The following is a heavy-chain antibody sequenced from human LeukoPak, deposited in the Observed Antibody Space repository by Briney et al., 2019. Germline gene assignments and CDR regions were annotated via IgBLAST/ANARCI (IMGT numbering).Heavy chain of an antibody. CDR3: ARSDSSGYYFGY. Sequence: PSETLSLTCAVSGGSISSGGYSWSWIRQPPGKGLEWIGYIYHSGSTYYNPPLKSRVTISVDRSKNQFSLKLSSVTAAATAVYYCARSDSSGYYFGYWGQGTLVTVSS. CDR1: GGSISSGGYS. D-gene: IGHD3-22*01. CDR2: IYHSGST. V-gene: IGHV4-30-2*01. J-gene: IGHJ4*02.